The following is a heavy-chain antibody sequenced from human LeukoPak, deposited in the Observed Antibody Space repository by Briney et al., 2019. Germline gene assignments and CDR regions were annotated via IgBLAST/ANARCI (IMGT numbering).Heavy chain of an antibody. D-gene: IGHD4-11*01. CDR3: ARDQDYRNYVAEY. CDR2: VNPNTGDT. Sequence: GASVKVSCKASGYTFTGYYMHWVRQAPGQGREWMGCVNPNTGDTNYAQKFQGRVTMTRDTSISTAYLELSRLRSDDTAVYYCARDQDYRNYVAEYWGQGTLVTVSS. J-gene: IGHJ4*02. V-gene: IGHV1-2*02. CDR1: GYTFTGYY.